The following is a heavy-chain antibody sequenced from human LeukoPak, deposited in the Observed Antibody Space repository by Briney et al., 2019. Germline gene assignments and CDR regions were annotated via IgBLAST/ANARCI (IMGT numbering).Heavy chain of an antibody. J-gene: IGHJ4*02. CDR1: GFTFSTYS. D-gene: IGHD6-19*01. CDR2: LKSKTDGGAT. CDR3: TTDLSAVAGTFDY. Sequence: GGSLRLSCAASGFTFSTYSMSWVRQAPGKGLEWVGRLKSKTDGGATDYAAPVKGRFTISRDDSKNTLYLQMNSLKTEDTAVYYCTTDLSAVAGTFDYWGQGTLVTVSS. V-gene: IGHV3-15*01.